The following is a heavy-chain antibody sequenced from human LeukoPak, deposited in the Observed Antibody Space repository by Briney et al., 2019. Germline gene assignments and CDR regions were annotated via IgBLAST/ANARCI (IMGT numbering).Heavy chain of an antibody. CDR3: AKQGRRGYSYARSYYFDY. D-gene: IGHD5-18*01. J-gene: IGHJ4*02. CDR1: GFTFSNYG. Sequence: GGSLRLSCAASGFTFSNYGMHWVRQAPGKGLEWVAVISYDGSNEYYGDSVKGRFTISRDNSKNTLYLQMNSLRGEDTAVYYCAKQGRRGYSYARSYYFDYWGQGTLVTVSS. V-gene: IGHV3-30*18. CDR2: ISYDGSNE.